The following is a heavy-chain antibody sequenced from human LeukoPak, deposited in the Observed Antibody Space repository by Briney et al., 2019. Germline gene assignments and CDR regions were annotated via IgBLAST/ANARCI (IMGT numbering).Heavy chain of an antibody. CDR1: GYTFINYG. CDR3: ARGVVDY. CDR2: ISRYSGNT. D-gene: IGHD3-16*01. Sequence: GASVKVSCKASGYTFINYGISWVRQAPGQGLEWMGWISRYSGNTNYALQVQGRVTMTTDTSTSTAYMELRSLRSDDTAVYYCARGVVDYWGQGTLVTVSS. J-gene: IGHJ4*02. V-gene: IGHV1-18*01.